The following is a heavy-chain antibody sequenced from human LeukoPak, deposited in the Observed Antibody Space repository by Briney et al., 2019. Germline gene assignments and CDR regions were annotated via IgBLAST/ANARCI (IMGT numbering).Heavy chain of an antibody. V-gene: IGHV4-34*01. CDR1: GGSFSGYY. Sequence: PSETLSLTCAVYGGSFSGYYWSWIRQPPGKGLEWIGEINHSGSTNYNPSLKSRVTISVDTSKNQFSLELSSVTAADTAVYYCARGLSSGWYTVRWGQGTLVTVSS. J-gene: IGHJ4*02. D-gene: IGHD6-19*01. CDR2: INHSGST. CDR3: ARGLSSGWYTVR.